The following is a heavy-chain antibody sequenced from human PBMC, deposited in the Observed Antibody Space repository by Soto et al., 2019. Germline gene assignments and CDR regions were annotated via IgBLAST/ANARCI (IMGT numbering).Heavy chain of an antibody. D-gene: IGHD6-13*01. CDR3: TTIISRIAAAGTAGY. Sequence: GSLRLSCAASGFTFSNAWMNWVRQAPGKGLEWVGRIKSKTDGGTTDYAAPVKGRFTISRDDSKNTLYLQMNSLKTEDTAVYYCTTIISRIAAAGTAGYWGQGTLVTVSS. V-gene: IGHV3-15*07. CDR1: GFTFSNAW. J-gene: IGHJ4*02. CDR2: IKSKTDGGTT.